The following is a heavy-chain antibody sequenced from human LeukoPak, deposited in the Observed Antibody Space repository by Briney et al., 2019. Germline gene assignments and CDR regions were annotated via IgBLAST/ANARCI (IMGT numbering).Heavy chain of an antibody. V-gene: IGHV3-23*01. Sequence: GGSLRLSCAASGFTFSSYDMSWVRPAPGKGLEWVSAISGSGDSTYYADSVKGRFTISRDNSKNTLYLQMNSLRAEDTAVYYCAKDVVRSQGSNYYYKDVWGKGTTVTVSS. J-gene: IGHJ6*03. CDR2: ISGSGDST. CDR1: GFTFSSYD. CDR3: AKDVVRSQGSNYYYKDV. D-gene: IGHD2-15*01.